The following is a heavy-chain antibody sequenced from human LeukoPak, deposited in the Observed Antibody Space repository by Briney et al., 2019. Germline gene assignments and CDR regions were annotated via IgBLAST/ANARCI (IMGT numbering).Heavy chain of an antibody. V-gene: IGHV3-48*01. CDR3: ARDGSRIMIFGLDY. Sequence: GGSLRLSCVASGFTFSSYSMNWVRQAPGKGLEWVSYISSSSSTIYYADSVKGRFTISRDNAKNSLYLQMNSLRAEDTAAYYCARDGSRIMIFGLDYWGQGTLVTVSS. J-gene: IGHJ4*02. CDR1: GFTFSSYS. D-gene: IGHD3/OR15-3a*01. CDR2: ISSSSSTI.